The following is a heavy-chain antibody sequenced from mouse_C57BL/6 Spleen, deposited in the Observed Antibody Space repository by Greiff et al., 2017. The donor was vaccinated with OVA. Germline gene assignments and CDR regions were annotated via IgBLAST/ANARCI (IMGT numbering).Heavy chain of an antibody. V-gene: IGHV1-7*01. CDR2: INPSSGYT. D-gene: IGHD1-1*01. CDR3: ARQGYGSSYGFAY. J-gene: IGHJ3*01. Sequence: QVQLKESGAELAKPGASVKLSCKASGYTFTSYWMHWVKQRPGQGLEWIGYINPSSGYTKYNQKFKDKATLTADKSSSTAYMQLSSLTYEDSAVYYCARQGYGSSYGFAYWGQGTLVTVSA. CDR1: GYTFTSYW.